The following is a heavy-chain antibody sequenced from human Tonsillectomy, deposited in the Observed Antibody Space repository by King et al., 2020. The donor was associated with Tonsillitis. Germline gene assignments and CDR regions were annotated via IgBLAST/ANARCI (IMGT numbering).Heavy chain of an antibody. V-gene: IGHV1-8*01. J-gene: IGHJ6*02. CDR1: GYTFTSYD. D-gene: IGHD2-15*01. Sequence: QLVQSGAEVKKPGASVKVSCKASGYTFTSYDINWVRQATGHGLEWMGWMNPNNGNTGYAQKFQGRVTMTRNTSIGTAYMELSSLRSEDTAVYYCARGARWQLLPLFWGQGTTITVSS. CDR2: MNPNNGNT. CDR3: ARGARWQLLPLF.